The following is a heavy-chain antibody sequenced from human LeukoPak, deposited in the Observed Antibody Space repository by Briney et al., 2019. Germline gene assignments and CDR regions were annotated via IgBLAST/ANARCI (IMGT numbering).Heavy chain of an antibody. V-gene: IGHV3-30*18. D-gene: IGHD2-15*01. CDR2: MSYDGGHK. Sequence: HPGGSLRLFCAASGFTFSSYAMHWVRQAPGKGLEWVAVMSYDGGHKYYADSVKGRFTISRDNSKNTLYLQMNSLRAEDTAVYYCAKGQLVDYGMDVWGQGTTVTVSS. CDR3: AKGQLVDYGMDV. CDR1: GFTFSSYA. J-gene: IGHJ6*02.